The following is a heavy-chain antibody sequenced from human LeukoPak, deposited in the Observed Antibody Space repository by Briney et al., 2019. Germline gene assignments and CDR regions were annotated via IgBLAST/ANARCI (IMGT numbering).Heavy chain of an antibody. Sequence: ASVKVSCKVSGYTLTELSMHWVRQAPGKGLEWMGGFDPEDGETIYAQKFQGRVTMTEDTSTDTAYMELSSLRSEDTAVYYCATGAKYYYDSSGYYPKKYFDYWGQGTLVTVSS. D-gene: IGHD3-22*01. CDR3: ATGAKYYYDSSGYYPKKYFDY. J-gene: IGHJ4*02. CDR1: GYTLTELS. V-gene: IGHV1-24*01. CDR2: FDPEDGET.